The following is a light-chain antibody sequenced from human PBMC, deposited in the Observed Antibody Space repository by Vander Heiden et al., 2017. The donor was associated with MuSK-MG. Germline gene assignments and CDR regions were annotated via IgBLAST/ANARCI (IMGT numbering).Light chain of an antibody. J-gene: IGKJ4*01. V-gene: IGKV3-15*01. CDR1: QSVSSK. Sequence: EIVMTQSPATLSVSPGERATLSCRASQSVSSKLAWYQHKPGQAPRLLIYGASTRATGIPARFSGSGSGTEFTLTISSLQSEDFAVYYCQQYYNWPPLTFGGGTKVEIK. CDR2: GAS. CDR3: QQYYNWPPLT.